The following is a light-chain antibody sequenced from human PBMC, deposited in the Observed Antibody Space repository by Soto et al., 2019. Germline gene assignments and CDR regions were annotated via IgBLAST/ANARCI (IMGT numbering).Light chain of an antibody. Sequence: QSVLTQPASVSGSPGQSITISCTGTGSDVGGYNYVSWYQQHPGKAPKLMIYEVTHRPSGVSNRFSGSKSGNTASLTISGLQAEDEADYYCSSYTTTNTYVFGTGTKVTVL. V-gene: IGLV2-14*01. CDR3: SSYTTTNTYV. J-gene: IGLJ1*01. CDR2: EVT. CDR1: GSDVGGYNY.